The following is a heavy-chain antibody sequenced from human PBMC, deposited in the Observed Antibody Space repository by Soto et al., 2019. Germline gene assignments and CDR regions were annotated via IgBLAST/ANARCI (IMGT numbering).Heavy chain of an antibody. CDR1: GFTFSSYA. CDR2: ISDSGGST. Sequence: EVQLLESGGGLVQPGGSLRLSCAASGFTFSSYAMSWVRQAPGKGLELVSAISDSGGSTYYADSVKGRCTISRDNSKTTLYLQMNSLRAEYTAVYYCAKVGGSGYNWFDPWGQGTLVTVSA. V-gene: IGHV3-23*01. J-gene: IGHJ5*02. CDR3: AKVGGSGYNWFDP. D-gene: IGHD5-12*01.